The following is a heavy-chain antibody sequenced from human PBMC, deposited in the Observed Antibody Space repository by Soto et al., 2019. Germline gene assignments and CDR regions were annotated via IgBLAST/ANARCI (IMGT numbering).Heavy chain of an antibody. D-gene: IGHD2-15*01. V-gene: IGHV3-30*18. CDR1: GFTFSSYG. CDR2: ISYDGSNK. J-gene: IGHJ4*02. Sequence: QVQLVESGGGVVQPGRSLRLSCAASGFTFSSYGMHWVRQAPGKGLEWVAVISYDGSNKYYADSVKGRFTISRDNSKNTLYLQMNSLRAEDTAVYYCAKVSIEEEDYWGQGTLVTVSS. CDR3: AKVSIEEEDY.